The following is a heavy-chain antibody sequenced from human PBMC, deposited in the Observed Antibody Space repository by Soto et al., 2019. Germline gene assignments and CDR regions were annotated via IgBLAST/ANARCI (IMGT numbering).Heavy chain of an antibody. CDR1: GGSISSYY. CDR2: IYYSGST. CDR3: ARVLAYCGGDCSGSYYYGMDV. J-gene: IGHJ6*02. Sequence: KPSETLSLTCTVSGGSISSYYWSWIRQPPGKGLEWIGYIYYSGSTNYNPSLKSRVTISVDTSKNQFSLKLSSVTAADTAVYYCARVLAYCGGDCSGSYYYGMDVWGQGTTVTVSS. D-gene: IGHD2-21*02. V-gene: IGHV4-59*01.